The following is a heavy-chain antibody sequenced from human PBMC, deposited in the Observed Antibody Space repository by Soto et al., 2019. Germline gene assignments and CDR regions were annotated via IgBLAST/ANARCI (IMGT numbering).Heavy chain of an antibody. CDR2: ISGFNGQT. Sequence: QVQLVQSGPEVKKPGASVKVSCKASGNTFASHGFSWVRQAPGQGLEWMGWISGFNGQTNYALKFPGRVTLTTDTSTSTADMELRSLRSDDTAVYFCARVDPRGVAVVRDYWGQGTLVTVSS. CDR1: GNTFASHG. V-gene: IGHV1-18*01. D-gene: IGHD3-10*01. CDR3: ARVDPRGVAVVRDY. J-gene: IGHJ4*02.